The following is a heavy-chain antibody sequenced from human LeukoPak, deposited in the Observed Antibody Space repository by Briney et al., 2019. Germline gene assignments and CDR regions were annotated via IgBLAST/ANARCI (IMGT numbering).Heavy chain of an antibody. CDR2: TYFGGTT. J-gene: IGHJ3*02. CDR3: AREAEAFDI. V-gene: IGHV3-53*01. CDR1: GFAINTNY. Sequence: GGSLRLSCVASGFAINTNYMNWVRQAPWKELEWVSITYFGGTTYYADSVKGRFTISRDNSKNMLYLQMNRLRAEDTAVYYCAREAEAFDIWGQGTLVTVSS.